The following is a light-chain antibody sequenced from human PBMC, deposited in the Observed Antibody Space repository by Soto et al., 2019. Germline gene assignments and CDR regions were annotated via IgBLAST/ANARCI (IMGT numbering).Light chain of an antibody. V-gene: IGKV3-15*01. CDR3: QHYNNWPRT. CDR1: QSVSSN. CDR2: GAS. Sequence: EIVMTQSPATLSVSPGERATLSCRASQSVSSNLAWYQQKPGQAPRLLIYGASTRATGIPARFSGGGSGTEFTLTLSSLQSEDFAVYYCQHYNNWPRTFGQGTKVEIK. J-gene: IGKJ1*01.